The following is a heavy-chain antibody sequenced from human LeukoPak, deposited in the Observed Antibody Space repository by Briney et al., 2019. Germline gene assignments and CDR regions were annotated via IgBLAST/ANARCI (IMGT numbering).Heavy chain of an antibody. CDR3: GRHVSNGWDYHYGLDV. CDR1: GGSVASTGRY. CDR2: AYYTGDI. V-gene: IGHV4-39*01. Sequence: SETLSLTCTVSGGSVASTGRYWGWIRQPPGKGLEWIGSAYYTGDIYSPPSLESRLTISVDTSKNQFALTLSSVTAADTAVYYCGRHVSNGWDYHYGLDVWGRGTTVTVSS. D-gene: IGHD6-19*01. J-gene: IGHJ6*02.